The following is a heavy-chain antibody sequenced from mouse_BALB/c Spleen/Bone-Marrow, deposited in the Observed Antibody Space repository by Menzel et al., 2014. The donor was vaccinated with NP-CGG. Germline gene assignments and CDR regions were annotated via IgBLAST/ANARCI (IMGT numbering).Heavy chain of an antibody. CDR3: ARDVGYGNYFVY. CDR2: SRNKAKYYTT. CDR1: GFTFSDFY. V-gene: IGHV7-1*02. D-gene: IGHD2-10*02. Sequence: EVKLVESGGGLVQPGDSLRLSCATSGFTFSDFYMEWVRRPPGKRLEWIAASRNKAKYYTTEYSASVKGRFIVSRDTSQSVLYPQMNALRAEDTAIYYCARDVGYGNYFVYWGQGTLVTVSA. J-gene: IGHJ3*01.